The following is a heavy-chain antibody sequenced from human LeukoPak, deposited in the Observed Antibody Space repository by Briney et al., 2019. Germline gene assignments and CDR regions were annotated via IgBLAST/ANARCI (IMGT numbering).Heavy chain of an antibody. V-gene: IGHV4-39*07. CDR2: VYYSGST. CDR3: ARVPYYDFWSGYYTGDAFDI. Sequence: SETLSLTCTVSGGSISSSSYYWGWIRQPPGKGLEWIGSVYYSGSTYYNPSLKSRVTISVDTSKNQFSLKLSSVTAADTAVYYCARVPYYDFWSGYYTGDAFDIWGQGTMVTVSS. CDR1: GGSISSSSYY. D-gene: IGHD3-3*01. J-gene: IGHJ3*02.